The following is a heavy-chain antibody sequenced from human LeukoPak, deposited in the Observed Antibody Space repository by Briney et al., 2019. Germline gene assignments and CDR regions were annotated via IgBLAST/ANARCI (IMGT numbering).Heavy chain of an antibody. CDR2: IYYSGST. J-gene: IGHJ4*02. Sequence: SETLSLTCPVPGASISSYYWSWIRQPPGKGLEWIGYIYYSGSTNYNPSLKSRVTISVDTSKNQFSLKLSSVTAADTAVYYCARGSGSGYYWEGELPTPYYFDYWGQGTLVTVSS. CDR3: ARGSGSGYYWEGELPTPYYFDY. V-gene: IGHV4-59*01. CDR1: GASISSYY. D-gene: IGHD3-3*01.